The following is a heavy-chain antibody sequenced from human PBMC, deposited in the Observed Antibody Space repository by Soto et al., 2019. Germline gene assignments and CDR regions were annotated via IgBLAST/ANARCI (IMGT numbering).Heavy chain of an antibody. J-gene: IGHJ4*02. V-gene: IGHV3-23*01. CDR2: SSGSGRST. D-gene: IGHD6-6*01. Sequence: EVQLLESGGGLVQPGGSLRLSCVASGFTFSSYAMTWVRQAPGKGLEWVSGSSGSGRSTYYADSVKGRFTISRDNSKNTLYLQMNSLRAEDTAVYYCAKGKDEYSSSAFDHWGQGILVTVSS. CDR3: AKGKDEYSSSAFDH. CDR1: GFTFSSYA.